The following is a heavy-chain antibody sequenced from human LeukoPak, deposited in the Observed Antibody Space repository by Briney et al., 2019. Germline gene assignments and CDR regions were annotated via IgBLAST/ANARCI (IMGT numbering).Heavy chain of an antibody. Sequence: ASVKVSCKASGYTFSSHYMHWVRQAPGRGLEWMGVISPSGDATLYAQKFQGRVTMTRDTSTSTLYMDLSSLRSEDTGVYYCATDSPKGYLTVDYWGQGTLVTVSS. J-gene: IGHJ4*02. CDR2: ISPSGDAT. CDR3: ATDSPKGYLTVDY. CDR1: GYTFSSHY. D-gene: IGHD3-16*02. V-gene: IGHV1-46*01.